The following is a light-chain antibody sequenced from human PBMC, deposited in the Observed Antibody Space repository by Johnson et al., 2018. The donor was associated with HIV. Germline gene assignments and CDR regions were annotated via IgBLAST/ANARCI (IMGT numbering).Light chain of an antibody. CDR2: EKN. CDR1: SSNIGNNY. J-gene: IGLJ1*01. CDR3: GTWDSSLSAHFV. Sequence: QSVLTQPPSVSAAPGQRVTRSYSGSSSNIGNNYVSWYQKLPGTAPKLLIYEKNKRPSGIPDRFSASKSGTSATLVITGLQTGDEADYYCGTWDSSLSAHFVSGTGTRVTV. V-gene: IGLV1-51*02.